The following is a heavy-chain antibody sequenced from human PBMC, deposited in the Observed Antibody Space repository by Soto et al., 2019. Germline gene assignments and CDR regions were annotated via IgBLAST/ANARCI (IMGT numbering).Heavy chain of an antibody. CDR3: TKKSAYALDY. J-gene: IGHJ4*02. Sequence: QVQLQESGPGLVKPSGTLSLSCAVSGGSVSNNNWWSWVRQSPGNGLEWIGEIHHSGGTSYNPSLESRATLSVDKSKNELSLRLTYVTAADTAVYYCTKKSAYALDYWGLGILVTVSS. D-gene: IGHD5-12*01. V-gene: IGHV4-4*02. CDR2: IHHSGGT. CDR1: GGSVSNNNW.